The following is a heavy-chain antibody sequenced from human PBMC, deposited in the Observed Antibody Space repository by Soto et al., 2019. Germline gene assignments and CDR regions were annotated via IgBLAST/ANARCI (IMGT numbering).Heavy chain of an antibody. Sequence: EVQLVESGGGLVQPGGSLRLSCAASGFTFSSYWMHWVRQAPGKGLEWVSRINSDGSSTIYADSVKGRFTISRDNAKNTLYLKMNSLRAEDTAVYYCARGGGRVWFGEFDAFDIWGQGTMVTVSS. V-gene: IGHV3-74*01. J-gene: IGHJ3*02. CDR1: GFTFSSYW. CDR2: INSDGSST. D-gene: IGHD3-10*01. CDR3: ARGGGRVWFGEFDAFDI.